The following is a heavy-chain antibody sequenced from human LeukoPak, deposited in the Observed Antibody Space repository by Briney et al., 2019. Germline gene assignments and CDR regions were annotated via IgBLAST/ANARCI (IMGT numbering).Heavy chain of an antibody. CDR3: ARARDYYDSSGYYSDFDY. D-gene: IGHD3-22*01. V-gene: IGHV3-48*02. Sequence: GGSLRLSCTASGFTFSTYAMAWVRQAPGKGLEWVSYISSSSSTIYYADSVKGRFTISRDNAKNSLYLQMNSLRDEDTAVYYCARARDYYDSSGYYSDFDYWGQGTLVTVSS. CDR2: ISSSSSTI. CDR1: GFTFSTYA. J-gene: IGHJ4*02.